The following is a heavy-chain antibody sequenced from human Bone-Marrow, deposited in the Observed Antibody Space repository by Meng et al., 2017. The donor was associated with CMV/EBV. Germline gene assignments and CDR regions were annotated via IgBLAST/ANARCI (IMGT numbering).Heavy chain of an antibody. V-gene: IGHV3-23*01. CDR2: ISGSGSST. Sequence: ASGFTCSSYAMSWVRQAPGKGLEWVSTISGSGSSTYYADSVKGRFTISRDNSKNTLYLQMNSLRAEDTAIYYCAKGSGSYLYRPFDYWGQGTLVTVSS. J-gene: IGHJ4*02. CDR1: GFTCSSYA. CDR3: AKGSGSYLYRPFDY. D-gene: IGHD1-26*01.